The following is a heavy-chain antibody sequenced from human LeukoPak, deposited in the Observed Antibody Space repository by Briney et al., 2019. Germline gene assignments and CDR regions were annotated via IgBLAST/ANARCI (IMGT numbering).Heavy chain of an antibody. CDR2: ISYNGGST. Sequence: AGGSLRLSCAASGFTFSNYAMHWVRQAPGKGLEYVSAISYNGGSTYYANSVKGRFTISRDNSKNTLYLQMNSLRAEDTAVYYCARGSFEPYYDILTGYLPRYYYYYMDVWGKGTTVTISS. D-gene: IGHD3-9*01. J-gene: IGHJ6*03. CDR1: GFTFSNYA. V-gene: IGHV3-64*01. CDR3: ARGSFEPYYDILTGYLPRYYYYYMDV.